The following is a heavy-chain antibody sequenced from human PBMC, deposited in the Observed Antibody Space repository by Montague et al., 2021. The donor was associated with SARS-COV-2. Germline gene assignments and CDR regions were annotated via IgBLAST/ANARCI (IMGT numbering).Heavy chain of an antibody. CDR1: GFTFSNYG. V-gene: IGHV3-33*01. Sequence: SRRLSLSASGFTFSNYGMHWVRQAPGKGLEWVAVMWYDGSKKYCADSVKGRFTISRDNSKNTLYLQMNSLRVEDTAVYYCAREGDSVSFIDYWGQGTLVTASS. CDR3: AREGDSVSFIDY. D-gene: IGHD3-10*01. CDR2: MWYDGSKK. J-gene: IGHJ4*02.